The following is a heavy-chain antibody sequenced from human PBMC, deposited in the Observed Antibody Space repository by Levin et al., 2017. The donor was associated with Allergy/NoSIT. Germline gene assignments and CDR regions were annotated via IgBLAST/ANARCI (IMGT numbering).Heavy chain of an antibody. D-gene: IGHD6-19*01. Sequence: LSLTCVASGFLFSSYAMHWVRQAPGKGLEWAAVLSYDGSRKYYADSVKGRFTISRDNSKNTVYLQMNSLRPEDTAVYYCARLIPLAFQQVPGRNDAFDVWGQGTVVTVSS. V-gene: IGHV3-30-3*01. J-gene: IGHJ3*01. CDR3: ARLIPLAFQQVPGRNDAFDV. CDR1: GFLFSSYA. CDR2: LSYDGSRK.